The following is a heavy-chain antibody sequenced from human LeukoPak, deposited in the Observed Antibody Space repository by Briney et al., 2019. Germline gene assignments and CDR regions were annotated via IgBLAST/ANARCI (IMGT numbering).Heavy chain of an antibody. V-gene: IGHV3-11*01. CDR3: ARDSSSSQTVFDY. Sequence: PGGSLRLSCAASGFTFSDYYMSWIRQAPGKGLEWVSYISSSGSTIYYADSVKGRFTISRDNTKNSLYLQMNSLRAEDTAVYYCARDSSSSQTVFDYWGQGTLVTVSS. CDR1: GFTFSDYY. J-gene: IGHJ4*02. CDR2: ISSSGSTI. D-gene: IGHD6-6*01.